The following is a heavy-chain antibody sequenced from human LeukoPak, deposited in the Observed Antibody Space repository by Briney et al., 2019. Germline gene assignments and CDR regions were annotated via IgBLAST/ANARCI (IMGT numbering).Heavy chain of an antibody. Sequence: PGGSLRLSCAASGFTFSSYGMHWVRQAPGKGLEWVAAASYDGSEKYYADTVKDRFTISRDNSKNTLYLQMNSLRADDTAVYFCAKVTTGIAAAGIDCWGQGTLVIVSS. CDR1: GFTFSSYG. CDR3: AKVTTGIAAAGIDC. V-gene: IGHV3-30*18. J-gene: IGHJ4*02. D-gene: IGHD6-13*01. CDR2: ASYDGSEK.